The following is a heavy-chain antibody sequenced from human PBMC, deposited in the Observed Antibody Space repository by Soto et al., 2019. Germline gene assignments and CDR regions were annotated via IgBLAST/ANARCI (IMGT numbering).Heavy chain of an antibody. CDR1: GDSISNSNYY. D-gene: IGHD3-22*01. CDR2: IYYSGIT. J-gene: IGHJ5*02. CDR3: ARSNSGYYKWLDP. Sequence: HLQLQESGPGLVKPSETLSLTCTVSGDSISNSNYYWGWIRQPPGKGLEWIANIYYSGITYCNPSLKSRVAISVDTSKNQFSLKLSSVTAADTAIYYCARSNSGYYKWLDPWGQGTLVTVSS. V-gene: IGHV4-39*01.